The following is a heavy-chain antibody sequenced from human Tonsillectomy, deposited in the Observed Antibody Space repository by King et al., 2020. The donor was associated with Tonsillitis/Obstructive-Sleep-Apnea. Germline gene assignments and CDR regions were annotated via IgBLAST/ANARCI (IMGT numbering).Heavy chain of an antibody. D-gene: IGHD2-15*01. J-gene: IGHJ6*03. V-gene: IGHV4-34*01. CDR2: INHSGST. Sequence: VQLQQWGAGLLKPSETLSLTCAVYGGSFSGYYWSWIRQPPGKGLEWIGEINHSGSTNYNPSLKSRVTISVDTSKNQFSRKLSSVTAADTAVYYCARGDFVVVVAASNYYYYMDVWGKGTTVTVSS. CDR3: ARGDFVVVVAASNYYYYMDV. CDR1: GGSFSGYY.